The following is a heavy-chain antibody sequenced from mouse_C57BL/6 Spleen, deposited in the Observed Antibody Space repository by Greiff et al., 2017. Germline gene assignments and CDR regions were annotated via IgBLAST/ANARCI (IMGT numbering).Heavy chain of an antibody. CDR3: ASNYDGSSPWFAY. CDR1: GFTFSDYG. J-gene: IGHJ3*01. Sequence: DVMLVESGGGLVKPGGSLKLSCAASGFTFSDYGMHWVRQAPEKGLEWVAYISSGSSTIYYADTVKGRFTISRDNAKNTLFLQMTSLRSEDTAMYYCASNYDGSSPWFAYWGQGTLVTVSA. D-gene: IGHD1-1*01. CDR2: ISSGSSTI. V-gene: IGHV5-17*01.